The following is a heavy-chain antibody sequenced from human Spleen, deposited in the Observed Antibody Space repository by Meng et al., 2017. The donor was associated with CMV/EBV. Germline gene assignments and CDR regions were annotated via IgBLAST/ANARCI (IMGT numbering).Heavy chain of an antibody. J-gene: IGHJ6*02. Sequence: ASVKVSCKTSGYTFTDYYIHWVRQAPGQGLEWMGWISAYNGNTNYAQKLQGRVTMTTDTSTSTAYMELRSLRSDDTAVYYCARESGYYYGSGSPWFYYYYGMDVWGQGTTVTVSS. V-gene: IGHV1-18*04. CDR2: ISAYNGNT. CDR1: GYTFTDYY. D-gene: IGHD3-10*01. CDR3: ARESGYYYGSGSPWFYYYYGMDV.